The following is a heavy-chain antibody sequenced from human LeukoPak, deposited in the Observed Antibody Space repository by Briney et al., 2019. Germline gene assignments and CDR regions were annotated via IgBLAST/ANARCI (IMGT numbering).Heavy chain of an antibody. Sequence: SETLSLTCTVSGGSISSYYWNWIRQPPGKGLEWIGFVYYSGSTTYNRSLKSRVTVSVDTSKNQFSLKLSSVTAADTAVYYCARGNTYYDFWSGYYLYFDYWGQGTLVTVSS. V-gene: IGHV4-59*01. D-gene: IGHD3-3*01. CDR2: VYYSGST. CDR1: GGSISSYY. J-gene: IGHJ4*02. CDR3: ARGNTYYDFWSGYYLYFDY.